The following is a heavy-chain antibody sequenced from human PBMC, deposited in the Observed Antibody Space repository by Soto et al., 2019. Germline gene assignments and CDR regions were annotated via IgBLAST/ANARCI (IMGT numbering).Heavy chain of an antibody. CDR3: AKKVTIYAVDPADY. Sequence: EVQLLESGGGLVQPGGSLRLSCAASGFTFSNYGMSWVRQAPGKGLEWVSVMSGSGDDAYYADSVKGRFTISRDNSKNTLYLQMNSLRAEDTAVYFCAKKVTIYAVDPADYWGQGTQAAVSS. J-gene: IGHJ4*02. CDR1: GFTFSNYG. V-gene: IGHV3-23*01. CDR2: MSGSGDDA. D-gene: IGHD3-3*01.